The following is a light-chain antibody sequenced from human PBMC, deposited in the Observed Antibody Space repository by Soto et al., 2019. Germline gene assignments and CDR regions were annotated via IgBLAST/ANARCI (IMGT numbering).Light chain of an antibody. Sequence: EIVMTQSPATLSVSPGERATLSCRASQGISNRLAWYQQKPGQAPRLLIYGVSTRATGIPARFSGSGSGTEFTLTISSLQSEDFAVYYCQQYNNWPSLTFGGGTKVDIK. CDR1: QGISNR. V-gene: IGKV3-15*01. CDR3: QQYNNWPSLT. CDR2: GVS. J-gene: IGKJ4*01.